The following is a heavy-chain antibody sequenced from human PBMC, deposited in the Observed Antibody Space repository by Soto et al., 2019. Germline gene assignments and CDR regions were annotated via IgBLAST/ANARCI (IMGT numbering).Heavy chain of an antibody. D-gene: IGHD2-8*01. CDR1: GFTVSSNY. V-gene: IGHV3-53*01. CDR3: ARDRATNGLDY. Sequence: PGGSLRLSCAASGFTVSSNYMSWVRQAPGKGLEWVSVIYSGGSTYYADSVKGRFTISRDNSKNTLYLQMNSLRAEDTAVYYCARDRATNGLDYWGQGTLVIVSS. J-gene: IGHJ4*02. CDR2: IYSGGST.